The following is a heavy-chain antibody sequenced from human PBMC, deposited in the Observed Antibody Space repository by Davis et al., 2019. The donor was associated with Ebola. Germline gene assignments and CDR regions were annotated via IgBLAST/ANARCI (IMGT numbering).Heavy chain of an antibody. CDR2: IKSDGSST. V-gene: IGHV3-74*01. J-gene: IGHJ3*02. CDR1: GFTLSSYW. D-gene: IGHD2-21*01. Sequence: GESLKISCAASGFTLSSYWMHWVRQAPGKGLVWVSRIKSDGSSTSYADSVKGRFTISRENAKNTLYLQMNSLRAEDTAVYYCATGGLCGDDCYKYAFDIWGQGTMVTVSS. CDR3: ATGGLCGDDCYKYAFDI.